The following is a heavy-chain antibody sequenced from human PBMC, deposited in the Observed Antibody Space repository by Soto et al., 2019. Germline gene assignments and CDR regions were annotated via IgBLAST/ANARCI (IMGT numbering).Heavy chain of an antibody. V-gene: IGHV2-5*02. CDR1: GFSLSTRGVA. Sequence: QITLKESGPTLVKPTQTLTLTCTFSGFSLSTRGVAVGWFRQPPGKALEWLALIYWDEDKWYSPSLKSRLPITDVASKTQVVLTMTNMQPVDTATYYCAHRPRGYAYSFDYWGQATLVTVSS. D-gene: IGHD5-12*01. J-gene: IGHJ4*02. CDR2: IYWDEDK. CDR3: AHRPRGYAYSFDY.